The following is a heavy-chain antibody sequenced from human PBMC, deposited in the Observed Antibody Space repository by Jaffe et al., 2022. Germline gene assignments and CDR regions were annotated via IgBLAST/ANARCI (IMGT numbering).Heavy chain of an antibody. D-gene: IGHD3-10*01. CDR2: IYHTEST. J-gene: IGHJ4*02. Sequence: QVQLQESGPGLVKPSETLSLTCAVSGYSISSGYYWGWIRQSPGKGLEWIANIYHTESTYYNPSLQSRVTISMDTSKNQFSLNLNSVTAADTAVYYCARVKENYLSGSYYKIVDYWGQGTLVTVSS. CDR1: GYSISSGYY. V-gene: IGHV4-38-2*01. CDR3: ARVKENYLSGSYYKIVDY.